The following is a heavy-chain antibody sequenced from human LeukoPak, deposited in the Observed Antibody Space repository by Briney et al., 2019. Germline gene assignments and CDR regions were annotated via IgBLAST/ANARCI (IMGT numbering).Heavy chain of an antibody. J-gene: IGHJ6*03. Sequence: SETLSLTCTVSGDSISRGTYYWSWIRQPAGKGLEWIGRIYTNGSTNYNPSLKSRVTISVDTSKNQFSLKLSSVTAADTAVYYCARGLFNSGWYPLYYYYYMDVWGKGTTVTISS. CDR3: ARGLFNSGWYPLYYYYYMDV. CDR1: GDSISRGTYY. CDR2: IYTNGST. D-gene: IGHD6-19*01. V-gene: IGHV4-61*02.